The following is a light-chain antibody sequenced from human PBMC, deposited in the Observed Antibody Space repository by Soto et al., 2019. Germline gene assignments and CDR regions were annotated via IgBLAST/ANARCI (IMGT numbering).Light chain of an antibody. CDR1: QSVSSN. Sequence: EIVMTQPPATLSVSPGERATLSCRASQSVSSNLAWYQQKPGQAPRLLIYGASTRATGIPARFSGSGSGTEFTLTISSLQSEDFAVYYCQQYNNWPPTWTFGQGTKVDIK. CDR2: GAS. CDR3: QQYNNWPPTWT. J-gene: IGKJ1*01. V-gene: IGKV3-15*01.